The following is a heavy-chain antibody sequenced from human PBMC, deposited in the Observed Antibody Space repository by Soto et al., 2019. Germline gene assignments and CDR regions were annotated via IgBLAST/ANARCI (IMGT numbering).Heavy chain of an antibody. J-gene: IGHJ4*02. CDR1: GGSISSGGYY. CDR2: IYYSGST. D-gene: IGHD5-12*01. V-gene: IGHV4-31*03. CDR3: AREKVPVGAGEYSGYDFGYYLDY. Sequence: QVQLQESGPGLVKPSQTLSLTCTVSGGSISSGGYYWSWIRQHPGKGLEWIGYIYYSGSTYYNPSLKSRVTISVDTSKNQFSLKLSSVTAADTAVYYCAREKVPVGAGEYSGYDFGYYLDYWGQGTLVTVSS.